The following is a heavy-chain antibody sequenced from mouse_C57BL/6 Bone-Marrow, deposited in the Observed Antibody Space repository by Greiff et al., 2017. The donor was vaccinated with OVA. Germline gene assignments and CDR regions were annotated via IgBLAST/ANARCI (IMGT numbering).Heavy chain of an antibody. CDR2: ISDGGSYT. J-gene: IGHJ4*01. Sequence: EVKVVESGGGLVKPGGSLKLSCAASGFTFSSYAMSWVRQTPEKRLEWVATISDGGSYTYYPDNVKGRFTISRDNAKNNLYLQMSHLKSEDTAMYYCARRGRRGIDYAMDYWGQGTSVTVSS. CDR1: GFTFSSYA. CDR3: ARRGRRGIDYAMDY. V-gene: IGHV5-4*03.